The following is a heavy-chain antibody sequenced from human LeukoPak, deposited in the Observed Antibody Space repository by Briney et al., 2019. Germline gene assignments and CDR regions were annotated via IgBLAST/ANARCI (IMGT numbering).Heavy chain of an antibody. Sequence: GGPLSLSVGAPGLTLRNYALSWVGQAPGKGLGWAQSIGAGDKYTYYGDSVKGRFTVSRDNSKYTLFLQMNSLGAEDTAIYYCARGLARSDVGRWSWGQGTLVTVSS. D-gene: IGHD2-15*01. CDR3: ARGLARSDVGRWS. CDR2: IGAGDKYT. V-gene: IGHV3-23*01. CDR1: GLTLRNYA. J-gene: IGHJ5*02.